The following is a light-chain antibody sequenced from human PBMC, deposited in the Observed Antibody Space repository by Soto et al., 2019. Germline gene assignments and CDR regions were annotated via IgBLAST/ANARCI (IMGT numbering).Light chain of an antibody. Sequence: EIVLTQSPGTLSLSPGERATLSCRANQSISHYLAWYQQKPGQSPRLLIYGVASRAIGIPDRFNGSGSETTFTLTISRLQPEGFAVYYCQQYGSSPVTFGQGTKVDTK. CDR1: QSISHY. V-gene: IGKV3-20*01. CDR2: GVA. J-gene: IGKJ1*01. CDR3: QQYGSSPVT.